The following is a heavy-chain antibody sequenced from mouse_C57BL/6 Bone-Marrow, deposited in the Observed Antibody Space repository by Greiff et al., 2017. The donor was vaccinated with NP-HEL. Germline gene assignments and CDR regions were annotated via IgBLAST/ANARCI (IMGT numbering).Heavy chain of an antibody. CDR1: GYTFTSYW. CDR2: IDPSDSYT. V-gene: IGHV1-59*01. Sequence: QVQLQQPGAELVRPGTSVKLSCKASGYTFTSYWMHWVKQRPGQGLEWIGVIDPSDSYTNYNQKFKGKATLTVDTSSSTAYMQLSSLTSEDSAVYYGARRDHILAWFAYWGQGTLVTVSA. CDR3: ARRDHILAWFAY. J-gene: IGHJ3*01.